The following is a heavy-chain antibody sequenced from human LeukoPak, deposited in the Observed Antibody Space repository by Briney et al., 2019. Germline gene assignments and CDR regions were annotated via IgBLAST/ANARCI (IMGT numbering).Heavy chain of an antibody. CDR1: GGSISSSSHY. CDR2: MYYRGST. V-gene: IGHV4-39*07. D-gene: IGHD3-3*01. CDR3: ASQYYDFWSGYPDAFDI. J-gene: IGHJ3*02. Sequence: PSETLSLTCTVSGGSISSSSHYWGWIRQPPGKGLEWIGSMYYRGSTYHNPSLKSRVTISVDTSKNQFSLKLSSVTAADTAVYYCASQYYDFWSGYPDAFDIWGQGTMVTVSS.